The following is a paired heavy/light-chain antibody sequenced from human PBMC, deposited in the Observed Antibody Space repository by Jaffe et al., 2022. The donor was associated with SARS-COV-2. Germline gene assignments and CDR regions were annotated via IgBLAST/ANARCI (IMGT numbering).Heavy chain of an antibody. CDR1: GYTFIDLD. CDR2: MSPKNGNT. Sequence: QVQLVQSGAEVKKPGASVKVSCKASGYTFIDLDINWVRQATGQGPEWMGWMSPKNGNTGIAQKFQGRVAMTRDTSLETAYMELTSLRSEDTAVYYCARGVQAGVDYWGQGTLVTVSS. V-gene: IGHV1-8*02. J-gene: IGHJ4*02. CDR3: ARGVQAGVDY. D-gene: IGHD3-10*01.
Light chain of an antibody. CDR1: SGINVGAYR. CDR2: YQSDSDK. CDR3: MIWHNSAYA. J-gene: IGLJ1*01. Sequence: QAVLTQPSSLSASPGASASLTCTLGSGINVGAYRIYWYQQKPGSPPQYLLNYQSDSDKHQGSGVPSRFSGSKDASANAGILLISGLQSEDEADYYCMIWHNSAYAFGSGTKVTVL. V-gene: IGLV5-45*02.